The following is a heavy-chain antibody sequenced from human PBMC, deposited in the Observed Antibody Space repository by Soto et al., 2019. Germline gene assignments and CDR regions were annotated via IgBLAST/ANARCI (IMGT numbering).Heavy chain of an antibody. CDR2: IYSGGST. Sequence: LRLSCAASGFTVSSNYMSWVRQAPGKGLEWVSVIYSGGSTYYADSVKGRFTISRDNSKNTLYLQMNSLRAEDTAVYYCARVKPRLTNWFVPWGQGTLVTVSS. V-gene: IGHV3-66*01. CDR3: ARVKPRLTNWFVP. J-gene: IGHJ5*02. CDR1: GFTVSSNY.